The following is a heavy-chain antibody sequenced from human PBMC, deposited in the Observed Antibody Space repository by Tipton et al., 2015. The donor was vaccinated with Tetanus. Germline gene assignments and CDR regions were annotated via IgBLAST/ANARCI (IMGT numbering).Heavy chain of an antibody. CDR2: ISYDGKNK. D-gene: IGHD1-26*01. CDR1: RFVFSGYS. J-gene: IGHJ3*01. CDR3: ARAASGSYYGDSFDL. Sequence: SLRLSCAASRFVFSGYSMHWVRQAPGKGLEWVAVISYDGKNKYYGDSVKGRFTISRDNSNNALFLQMDGLRADDTAVYYCARAASGSYYGDSFDLWGQGTFVSVSS. V-gene: IGHV3-30*03.